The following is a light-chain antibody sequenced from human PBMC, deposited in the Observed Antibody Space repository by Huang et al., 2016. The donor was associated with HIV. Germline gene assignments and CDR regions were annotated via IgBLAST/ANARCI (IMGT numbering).Light chain of an antibody. CDR1: QIVNSF. Sequence: ETVLTQSPATLSLSPGERATLSCRASQIVNSFLAWYQQKPGQAPRLLIYDASNRATGIPARFSGSGSGTDFTLTISSLEPEDFAVYYCQHRSNWPITFGQGTRLEIK. J-gene: IGKJ5*01. V-gene: IGKV3-11*01. CDR3: QHRSNWPIT. CDR2: DAS.